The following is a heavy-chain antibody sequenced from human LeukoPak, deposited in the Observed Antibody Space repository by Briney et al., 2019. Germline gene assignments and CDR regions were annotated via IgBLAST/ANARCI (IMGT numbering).Heavy chain of an antibody. CDR2: MNPNSGNT. CDR1: GYTFTSYD. D-gene: IGHD5-12*01. CDR3: ARRGIVATAFDY. V-gene: IGHV1-8*01. J-gene: IGHJ4*02. Sequence: GASVKVSCKASGYTFTSYDINWVRQAPGQGLEWMGWMNPNSGNTGYAQKFQGRVTMTRNTSISTAYMELSSLRSEDTAVYYCARRGIVATAFDYWGQGTLVTVSS.